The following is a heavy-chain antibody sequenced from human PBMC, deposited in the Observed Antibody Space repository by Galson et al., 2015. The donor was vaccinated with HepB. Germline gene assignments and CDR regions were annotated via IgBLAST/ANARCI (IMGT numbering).Heavy chain of an antibody. J-gene: IGHJ6*02. CDR3: ARGGVVVVVAATRSYYYYGMDV. V-gene: IGHV1-46*03. CDR1: GYTFTSYY. Sequence: SVKVSCKASGYTFTSYYMHWVRQAPGQGLEWMGIINPSGGSTSYAQKFQGRVTMTRDTSTSTVYMGLSSLRSEDTAVYYCARGGVVVVVAATRSYYYYGMDVWGQGTTVTVSS. D-gene: IGHD2-15*01. CDR2: INPSGGST.